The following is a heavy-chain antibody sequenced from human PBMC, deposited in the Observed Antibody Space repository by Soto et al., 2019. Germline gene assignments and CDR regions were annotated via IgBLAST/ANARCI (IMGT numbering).Heavy chain of an antibody. Sequence: GESLKISCKGSGFTFTSCWISWVRQMPGKGLEWMGRIDPSDSYTNYSPSFQGHVTISADKSISTAYLQWSSLKASDTAMYYCARLQHYGMDLWGQGTTVTVSS. V-gene: IGHV5-10-1*01. CDR2: IDPSDSYT. CDR3: ARLQHYGMDL. CDR1: GFTFTSCW. D-gene: IGHD2-2*01. J-gene: IGHJ6*02.